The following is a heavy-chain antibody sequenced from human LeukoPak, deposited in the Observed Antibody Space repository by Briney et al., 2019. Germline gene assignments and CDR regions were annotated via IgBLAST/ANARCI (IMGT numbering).Heavy chain of an antibody. V-gene: IGHV3-48*03. J-gene: IGHJ6*04. CDR1: GFTFSSYE. CDR3: AELGITMIGGV. CDR2: ISSSGSTI. D-gene: IGHD3-10*02. Sequence: GGSLRLSCAASGFTFSSYEMNWVRQAPGKGLEGVSYISSSGSTIYYADSVKGRFTISRDNAKNSLYLQMNSLRAEDTAVYYCAELGITMIGGVWGKGTTVTISS.